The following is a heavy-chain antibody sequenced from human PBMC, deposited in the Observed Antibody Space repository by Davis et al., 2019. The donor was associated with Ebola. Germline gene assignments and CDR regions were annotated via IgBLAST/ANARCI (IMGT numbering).Heavy chain of an antibody. CDR2: IKQDGSEE. CDR1: GFTFSSYW. J-gene: IGHJ5*02. Sequence: GESLKISCAASGFTFSSYWMSWVRQAPGKGLEWVANIKQDGSEEYYVDSVKGRFTISRDNAKNSLYLQMNSLRAEDTAVYYCARDEFYYDTSGYFTWGQGTLVTVSS. CDR3: ARDEFYYDTSGYFT. V-gene: IGHV3-7*01. D-gene: IGHD3-22*01.